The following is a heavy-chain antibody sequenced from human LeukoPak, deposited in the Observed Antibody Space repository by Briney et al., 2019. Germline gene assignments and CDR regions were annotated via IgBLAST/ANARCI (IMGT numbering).Heavy chain of an antibody. CDR1: GGSISNYY. CDR3: ARDQAHDFASGLGF. J-gene: IGHJ4*02. D-gene: IGHD3/OR15-3a*01. CDR2: IYYSGYT. V-gene: IGHV4-59*01. Sequence: SETLSLTCTVSGGSISNYYWSWIRQPPGKGLEWIGYIYYSGYTNYNPSLKSRVTISVDTSKNQFSLKLSSVTAADTAVYYCARDQAHDFASGLGFWGQGTLVTVSS.